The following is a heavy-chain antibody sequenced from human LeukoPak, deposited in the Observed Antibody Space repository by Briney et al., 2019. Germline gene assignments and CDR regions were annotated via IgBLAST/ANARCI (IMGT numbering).Heavy chain of an antibody. CDR1: GFAVSSNY. Sequence: GSLRLSCAASGFAVSSNYMSWVRQAPGKGLEWTGYIYTSGSTKYNPSLKSRVTISVDTSKNQFSLKLSSVTAADTAVYYCARHCYDSSGYYYVCFDYGGQGTLVTVSS. CDR2: IYTSGST. CDR3: ARHCYDSSGYYYVCFDY. J-gene: IGHJ4*02. V-gene: IGHV4-4*09. D-gene: IGHD3-22*01.